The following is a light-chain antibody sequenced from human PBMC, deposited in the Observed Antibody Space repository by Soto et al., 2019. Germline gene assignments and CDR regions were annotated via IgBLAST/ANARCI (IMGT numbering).Light chain of an antibody. V-gene: IGKV3-20*01. CDR1: QSVSSSY. CDR3: QQYNYWPQT. J-gene: IGKJ5*01. CDR2: GAS. Sequence: EIVLTQSPGTRSLSPGERATLSCRASQSVSSSYLAWYQQKPGQAPRLLIYGASSRATGIPDRFSGSGSGTEFTLTISSLQSEDFAVYYCQQYNYWPQTFGQGTRLEIK.